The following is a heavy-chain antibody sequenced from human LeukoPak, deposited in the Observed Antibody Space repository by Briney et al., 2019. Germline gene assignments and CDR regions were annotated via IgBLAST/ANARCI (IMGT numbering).Heavy chain of an antibody. CDR3: ARDDSEGYGSVI. CDR2: IYYSGST. CDR1: GGSISSYY. D-gene: IGHD3-10*01. J-gene: IGHJ3*02. V-gene: IGHV4-59*01. Sequence: SETLSLTCTVSGGSISSYYWSWTRQPPGKGLEWIGYIYYSGSTNYNPSLRSRVTISVDTSKNQFSLKLSSVTAADTAVYYCARDDSEGYGSVIWGQGTMVTVSS.